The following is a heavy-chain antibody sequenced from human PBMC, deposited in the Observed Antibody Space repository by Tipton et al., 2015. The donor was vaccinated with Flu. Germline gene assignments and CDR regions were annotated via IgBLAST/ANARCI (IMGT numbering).Heavy chain of an antibody. V-gene: IGHV4-59*01. J-gene: IGHJ3*02. CDR1: GGSISSYY. CDR3: ARDPRIAVAGDHDAVDI. D-gene: IGHD6-19*01. CDR2: IYYSGST. Sequence: LRLSCTVSGGSISSYYWSWIRQPPGKGLEWIGYIYYSGSTNYNPPLKSRVTISVDTSKNQFSLKLSSVTAADTAVYYCARDPRIAVAGDHDAVDIWGQGTMVTVSS.